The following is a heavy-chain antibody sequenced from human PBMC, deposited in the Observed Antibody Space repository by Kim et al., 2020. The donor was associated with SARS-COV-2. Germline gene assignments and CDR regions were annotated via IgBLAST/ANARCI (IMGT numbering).Heavy chain of an antibody. CDR3: AREGSCGGDCYPLIYYYCGMDV. CDR1: GGSISSGSYY. V-gene: IGHV4-61*02. CDR2: IYTSGST. Sequence: SETLSLTCTVSGGSISSGSYYWSWIRQPAGKGLEWIGRIYTSGSTNYNPSLKSRVTISVDTSKNQFSLKLSSVTAADTAVNYCAREGSCGGDCYPLIYYYCGMDVWGQGTTVTVSS. J-gene: IGHJ6*02. D-gene: IGHD2-21*02.